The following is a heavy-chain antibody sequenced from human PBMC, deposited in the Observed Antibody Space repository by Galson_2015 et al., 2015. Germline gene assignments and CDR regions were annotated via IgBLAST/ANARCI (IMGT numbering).Heavy chain of an antibody. D-gene: IGHD6-13*01. J-gene: IGHJ4*02. CDR2: IYYSGIT. CDR3: ASSLGSSSWVDY. V-gene: IGHV4-59*01. Sequence: ETLSLTCRVSGGSISSYYWSWIRQSPGKGLEWVGYIYYSGITKYNPSLKSRVTISVDTSDNQFSLKLSSVTAADTAVYYCASSLGSSSWVDYWGQGTLVTVSS. CDR1: GGSISSYY.